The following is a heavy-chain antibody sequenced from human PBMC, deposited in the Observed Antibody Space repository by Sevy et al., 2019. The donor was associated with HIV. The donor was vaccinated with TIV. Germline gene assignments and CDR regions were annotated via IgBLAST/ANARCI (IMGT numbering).Heavy chain of an antibody. CDR1: GGSISSYY. Sequence: SETLSLTCTVSGGSISSYYWSWIRQPPGKGLERIGYIYYSGSNNYNPSLKSRVTISVDTSKNQFSLKLSSVTAADTAVYYCAWLYYDFWRGYYVYFDYWGQGTLVTVSS. V-gene: IGHV4-59*01. J-gene: IGHJ4*02. D-gene: IGHD3-3*01. CDR3: AWLYYDFWRGYYVYFDY. CDR2: IYYSGSN.